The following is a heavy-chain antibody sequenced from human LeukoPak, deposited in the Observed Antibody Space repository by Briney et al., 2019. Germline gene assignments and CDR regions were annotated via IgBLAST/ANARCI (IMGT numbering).Heavy chain of an antibody. J-gene: IGHJ4*02. CDR1: PFSFSSYW. CDR2: IKQDGSVK. D-gene: IGHD5-18*01. CDR3: GGYNSDSGSLDS. Sequence: PGGSLRLSCAASPFSFSSYWMTWVRQAPGKGLEGVAHIKQDGSVKYYADSVKGRFTISRDSAENSVYPQMNSLRAEDTAVYYCGGYNSDSGSLDSWGQGTLVTVSS. V-gene: IGHV3-7*01.